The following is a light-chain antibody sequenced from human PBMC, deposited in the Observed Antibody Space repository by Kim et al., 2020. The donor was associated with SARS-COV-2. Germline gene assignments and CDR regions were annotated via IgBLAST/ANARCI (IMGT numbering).Light chain of an antibody. Sequence: APGKTARITWGGNNIGSKSVHWYQQKPGQAPVLVIYYDSDRPSGIPERFSGSNSGNTATLTISRFEAGDEADYYCQVWDSSSDHPVFGTGTKVTVL. CDR1: NIGSKS. CDR2: YDS. V-gene: IGLV3-21*04. CDR3: QVWDSSSDHPV. J-gene: IGLJ1*01.